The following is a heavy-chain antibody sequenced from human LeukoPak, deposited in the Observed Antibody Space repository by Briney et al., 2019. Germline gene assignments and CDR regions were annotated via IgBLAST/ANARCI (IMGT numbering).Heavy chain of an antibody. D-gene: IGHD3-22*01. V-gene: IGHV4-31*03. CDR2: IYYTGGT. CDR1: GGSISSGGYF. CDR3: ARGNSYYDSSGAFDY. J-gene: IGHJ4*02. Sequence: SETLSLTCTVSGGSISSGGYFWTWIRQHPGKGLEWIGHIYYTGGTYYNPSLKSRVTMSVDTSKNQFSLKLNSVTAADTAVYYCARGNSYYDSSGAFDYWGQGTLVTVSS.